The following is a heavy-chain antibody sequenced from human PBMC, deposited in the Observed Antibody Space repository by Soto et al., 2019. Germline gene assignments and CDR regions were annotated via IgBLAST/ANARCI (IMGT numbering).Heavy chain of an antibody. CDR1: GYPFTDLY. V-gene: IGHV1-2*02. D-gene: IGHD3-10*01. CDR2: IDPRSGAS. CDR3: ARDDYGPFDY. Sequence: ASVKVSCKPSGYPFTDLYIHWVRQAPGLGLEWMGWIDPRSGASRKTQRFQGRFPMTRDTSTNTDYMELSSLRSDDTAVYFCARDDYGPFDYWGQGTLVTVSS. J-gene: IGHJ4*02.